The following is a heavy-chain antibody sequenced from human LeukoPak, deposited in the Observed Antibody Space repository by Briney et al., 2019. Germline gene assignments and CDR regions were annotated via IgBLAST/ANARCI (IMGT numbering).Heavy chain of an antibody. CDR3: ARVASKGGMDV. V-gene: IGHV4-59*01. CDR1: GGSIGSYH. CDR2: VHYTWNT. J-gene: IGHJ6*02. Sequence: SETLSLTCSVSGGSIGSYHWSWIRQPPGKGLEWIGHVHYTWNTKYNPSLTGRVSISLDRSKDQFSLSLSSLTAADTAVYYCARVASKGGMDVWGQGTTVIVSS.